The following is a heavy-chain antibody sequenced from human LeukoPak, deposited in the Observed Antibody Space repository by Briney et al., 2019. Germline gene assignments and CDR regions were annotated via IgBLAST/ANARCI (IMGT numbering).Heavy chain of an antibody. V-gene: IGHV4-59*12. CDR2: IYYSGST. CDR1: GGSISSYY. D-gene: IGHD6-13*01. CDR3: ARSQELAWTNFDY. J-gene: IGHJ4*02. Sequence: SETLSLTCTVSGGSISSYYWSWIRQPPGKGLEWIGYIYYSGSTYYNPSLKSRVTISVDTSKNQFSLKLSSVTAADTAVYYCARSQELAWTNFDYWGQGTLVTVSS.